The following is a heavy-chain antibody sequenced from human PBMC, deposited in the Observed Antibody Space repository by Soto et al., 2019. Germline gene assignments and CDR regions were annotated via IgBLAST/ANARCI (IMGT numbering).Heavy chain of an antibody. D-gene: IGHD4-17*01. V-gene: IGHV5-51*01. CDR1: GYSFTSYW. J-gene: IGHJ3*02. Sequence: PGESLKISCKGSGYSFTSYWIGWVRQMPGKGLEWMGIIYPGDSDTRYSQSFQGQVTISADKSISTAYLQWSSLKASDTAMYYCARPPFFYGDYAQLDSDAFDIRGQGTMVTVSS. CDR2: IYPGDSDT. CDR3: ARPPFFYGDYAQLDSDAFDI.